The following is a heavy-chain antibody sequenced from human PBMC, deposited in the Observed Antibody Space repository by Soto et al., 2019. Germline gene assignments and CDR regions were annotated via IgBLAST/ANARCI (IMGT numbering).Heavy chain of an antibody. Sequence: QVQLVQSGAEVKKPGSSVMVSCKASGGSFSSYAISWVRQAPAQGLEWMGGIIPIFGAPTYAQKFQGRVTIIADKSTSTAYMELSSLRSEDTALYYCARAGPVSGNHAFDIWGQGTLVTVSS. J-gene: IGHJ3*02. CDR3: ARAGPVSGNHAFDI. CDR1: GGSFSSYA. V-gene: IGHV1-69*06. CDR2: IIPIFGAP. D-gene: IGHD6-19*01.